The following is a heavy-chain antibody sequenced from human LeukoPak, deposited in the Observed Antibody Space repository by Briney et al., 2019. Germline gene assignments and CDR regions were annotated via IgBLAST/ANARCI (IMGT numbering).Heavy chain of an antibody. Sequence: GGSLRLSCAASGFTVSSNYMSWVRQAPGKGLEWVSIIYSGGSTYYADSVKGRFTISRDNSKNTLYLQMNSLRAEDTAVYYCAKDQRVDIVATIYDYWGQGTLVTVSS. CDR1: GFTVSSNY. V-gene: IGHV3-53*01. D-gene: IGHD5-12*01. J-gene: IGHJ4*02. CDR2: IYSGGST. CDR3: AKDQRVDIVATIYDY.